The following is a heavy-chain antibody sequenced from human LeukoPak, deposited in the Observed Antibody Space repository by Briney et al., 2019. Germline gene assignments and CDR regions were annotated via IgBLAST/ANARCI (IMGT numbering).Heavy chain of an antibody. D-gene: IGHD6-13*01. V-gene: IGHV4-39*01. CDR1: GGSISSSSYY. CDR3: ASLIAAAGNYFDY. J-gene: IGHJ4*02. Sequence: SETLSLTCTVSGGSISSSSYYWGWIRQPPGKGLKWIGRIYYSGSTYYNPSLKSRVTISVDTSKNQFSLKLSSVTAADTAVYYCASLIAAAGNYFDYWGQGTLVTVSS. CDR2: IYYSGST.